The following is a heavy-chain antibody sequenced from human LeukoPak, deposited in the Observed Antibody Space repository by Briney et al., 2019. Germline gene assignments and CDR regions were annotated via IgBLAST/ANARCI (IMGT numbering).Heavy chain of an antibody. V-gene: IGHV3-30*03. CDR2: ISYDGSNE. CDR3: ARKFLTGRLIGY. Sequence: GGSLRLSCAASGFTFSNYGMHWVRQAPGKGLEWVAVISYDGSNEYYADSVKGRFAISRDTSKNTLYLQMNGLRAEDTALYYCARKFLTGRLIGYWGQGTLVTVSS. J-gene: IGHJ4*02. D-gene: IGHD7-27*01. CDR1: GFTFSNYG.